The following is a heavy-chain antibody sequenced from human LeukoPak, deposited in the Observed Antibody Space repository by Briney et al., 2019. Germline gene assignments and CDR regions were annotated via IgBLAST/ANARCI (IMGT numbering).Heavy chain of an antibody. V-gene: IGHV3-23*01. CDR2: ISDGGGTT. D-gene: IGHD4-17*01. CDR1: GFTFSSFA. J-gene: IGHJ4*02. CDR3: AKSYRDYLGYFDS. Sequence: PGGSLRLSLAVSGFTFSSFAMSWVRQAPGKGLEWVSGISDGGGTTNYADAVKGRFTISRDKSKNTLFLQMNSLRAEDTAVYYCAKSYRDYLGYFDSWGQGTLVTVSS.